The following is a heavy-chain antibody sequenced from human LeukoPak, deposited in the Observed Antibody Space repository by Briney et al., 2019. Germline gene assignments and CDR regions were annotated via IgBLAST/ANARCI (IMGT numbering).Heavy chain of an antibody. D-gene: IGHD4-11*01. Sequence: GGSLRLSCAASGFTFSSYAMSWVRQAPGKGPEWVSAISGSGGSTYYADSVKGRFTISRDNSKNTLYLQMNSLRAEDTAVYYCAKDSSYGRVYYFDYWGQGTLVTVSS. V-gene: IGHV3-23*01. CDR3: AKDSSYGRVYYFDY. CDR1: GFTFSSYA. CDR2: ISGSGGST. J-gene: IGHJ4*02.